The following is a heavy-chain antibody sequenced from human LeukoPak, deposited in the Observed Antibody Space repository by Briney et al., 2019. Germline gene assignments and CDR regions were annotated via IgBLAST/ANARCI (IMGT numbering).Heavy chain of an antibody. J-gene: IGHJ4*02. CDR3: SWMTTVTTVDF. CDR1: GFTFSDAY. V-gene: IGHV3-15*01. D-gene: IGHD4-17*01. Sequence: NSGGSLRLSCVVSGFTFSDAYISWVRQAPGKGLEWVGRIRSRTSSETTDLAAPVKGRFTISRDDSKNTVYLHMNSLKAEDTAVYYCSWMTTVTTVDFWGQGTLVTVSS. CDR2: IRSRTSSETT.